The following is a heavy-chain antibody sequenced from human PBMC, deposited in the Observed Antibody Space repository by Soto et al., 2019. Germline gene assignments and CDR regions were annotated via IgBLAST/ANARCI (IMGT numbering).Heavy chain of an antibody. D-gene: IGHD3-3*01. CDR3: AKAPPFLEWLLSSLPPYYYYGMDV. J-gene: IGHJ6*02. CDR1: GFSFSDYS. V-gene: IGHV3-23*05. CDR2: IDLSGTTT. Sequence: GGSLRLSCAASGFSFSDYSMNWVRQAPGKGLEWVSFIDLSGTTTHYRDSVKGRFTIFKDKSMNTVYLQMNSLTVEDAAVYYCAKAPPFLEWLLSSLPPYYYYGMDVWGQGTTVTVSS.